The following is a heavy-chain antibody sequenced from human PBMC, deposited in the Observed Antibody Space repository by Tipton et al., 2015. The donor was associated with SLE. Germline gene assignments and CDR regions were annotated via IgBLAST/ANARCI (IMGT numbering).Heavy chain of an antibody. J-gene: IGHJ4*02. CDR3: ARHRIAAPLFDY. D-gene: IGHD6-6*01. V-gene: IGHV4-39*01. CDR2: IYYSGST. CDR1: RGSISSSSYY. Sequence: GLVKPSETLSLTCTVSRGSISSSSYYWGWIRQPPGKGLEWIGSIYYSGSTYYNPSLKSRVTISVDTSKNQFSLKLSSVTAADTAVYYCARHRIAAPLFDYWGQGTLVTVSS.